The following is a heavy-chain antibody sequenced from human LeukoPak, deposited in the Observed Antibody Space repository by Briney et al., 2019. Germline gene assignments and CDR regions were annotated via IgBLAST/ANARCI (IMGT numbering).Heavy chain of an antibody. CDR3: AKSRAIVVVTEFDY. Sequence: GGSLRLSCAASGFTFSSYAMSWVRQAPGKGLEGVSAISGSGGSTYYADSVKGRFTISRDNSKNTLYLQMNSLRAEDTAVYYCAKSRAIVVVTEFDYWGQGTLVTVSS. CDR1: GFTFSSYA. CDR2: ISGSGGST. V-gene: IGHV3-23*01. J-gene: IGHJ4*02. D-gene: IGHD2-21*02.